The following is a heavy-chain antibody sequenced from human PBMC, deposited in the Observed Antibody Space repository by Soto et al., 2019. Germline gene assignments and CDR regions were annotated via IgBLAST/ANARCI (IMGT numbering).Heavy chain of an antibody. J-gene: IGHJ4*02. CDR1: GFTFSSYG. D-gene: IGHD4-17*01. V-gene: IGHV3-30*18. CDR3: AKDRYGDYFYYFDY. CDR2: ISYDGSNK. Sequence: GGSLRLSCAASGFTFSSYGMHWVRQAPGKGLEWVAVISYDGSNKYYADSVKGRFTISRDNSKNTLYLQMNSLRAEDTAVYYCAKDRYGDYFYYFDYWGQGTLVTVSS.